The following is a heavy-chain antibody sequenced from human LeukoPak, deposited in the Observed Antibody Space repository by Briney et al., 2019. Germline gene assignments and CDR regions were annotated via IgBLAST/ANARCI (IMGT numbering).Heavy chain of an antibody. D-gene: IGHD4-11*01. CDR2: IIPIFGTA. CDR3: ARNRALTTISFVY. CDR1: GGTFSSYA. V-gene: IGHV1-69*05. J-gene: IGHJ4*02. Sequence: ASVKVSCKASGGTFSSYAISWVRQAPGQGLEWMGGIIPIFGTANYAQKFQGRVTITTDESTSTAYMELSSLRSEDTAVYYCARNRALTTISFVYWGQGTLVTVSS.